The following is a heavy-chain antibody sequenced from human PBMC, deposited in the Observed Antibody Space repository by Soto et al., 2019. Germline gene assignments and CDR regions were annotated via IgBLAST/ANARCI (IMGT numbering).Heavy chain of an antibody. Sequence: SETLSLTCTVSGGSISSGGYYWSWIRQHPGKGLEWIGYIYYSGSTYYNPSLKSRVTISVDTSKNQFSLKLSSVTAADTAVYYCARPSGSYLYYFDYWGQGTLVTVSS. CDR1: GGSISSGGYY. D-gene: IGHD1-26*01. CDR2: IYYSGST. V-gene: IGHV4-39*01. CDR3: ARPSGSYLYYFDY. J-gene: IGHJ4*02.